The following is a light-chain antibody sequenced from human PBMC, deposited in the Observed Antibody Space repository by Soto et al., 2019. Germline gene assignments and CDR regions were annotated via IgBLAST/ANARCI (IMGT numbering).Light chain of an antibody. J-gene: IGKJ1*01. Sequence: DIQMTQSPSTLSASVGDRVTITCRASQNVINWLAWYQQKPGKAPKLLIYKASSLEPGVPSRFSGGGSGTEFTLTISSLQPDDFATYYCHHYNTIPWKFGQGTKVDI. CDR1: QNVINW. CDR2: KAS. CDR3: HHYNTIPWK. V-gene: IGKV1-5*03.